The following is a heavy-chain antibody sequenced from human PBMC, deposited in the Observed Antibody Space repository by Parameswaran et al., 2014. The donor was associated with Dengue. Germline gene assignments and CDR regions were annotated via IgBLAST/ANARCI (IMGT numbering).Heavy chain of an antibody. CDR2: ISYDGSNK. Sequence: VRQAPGRAGVVAVISYDGSNKYYADSVKGRFTISRDNSKNTLYLQMNSLRAEDTAVYYCARDGGYNYYYYYGMDVWGQGTTVTVSS. J-gene: IGHJ6*02. D-gene: IGHD5-12*01. CDR3: ARDGGYNYYYYYGMDV. V-gene: IGHV3-30-3*01.